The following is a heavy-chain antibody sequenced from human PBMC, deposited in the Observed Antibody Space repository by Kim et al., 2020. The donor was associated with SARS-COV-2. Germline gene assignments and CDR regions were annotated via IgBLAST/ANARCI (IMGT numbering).Heavy chain of an antibody. J-gene: IGHJ4*02. V-gene: IGHV4-34*01. CDR1: GGSFSGYY. D-gene: IGHD6-25*01. Sequence: SETLSLTCAVYGGSFSGYYWSWIRQPPGKGLEWIGEINHSGSTNYNPSLKSRVTISVDTSKNQFSLKLSSVTAADTAVYYCARQRRGLPGAAAAGFCDYWGQGTLVTVSS. CDR3: ARQRRGLPGAAAAGFCDY. CDR2: INHSGST.